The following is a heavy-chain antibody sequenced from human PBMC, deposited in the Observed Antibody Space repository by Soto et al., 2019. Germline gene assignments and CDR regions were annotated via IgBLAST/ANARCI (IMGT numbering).Heavy chain of an antibody. CDR3: ARGAITMIVVVIPDAFGI. CDR1: GYSFTSYW. CDR2: IYPGDSDT. D-gene: IGHD3-22*01. V-gene: IGHV5-51*01. Sequence: PGESLKISCKGSGYSFTSYWIGWVRQMPGKGLEWMGIIYPGDSDTRYSPSFQGQVTISADKSISTAYLQWSSLKASDTAMYYCARGAITMIVVVIPDAFGIWGQGTMVTVSS. J-gene: IGHJ3*02.